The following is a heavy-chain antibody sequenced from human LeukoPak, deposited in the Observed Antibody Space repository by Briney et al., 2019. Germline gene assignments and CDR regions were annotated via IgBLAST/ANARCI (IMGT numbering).Heavy chain of an antibody. CDR3: ARRGRYCSSTSCRRKYNWFDP. D-gene: IGHD2-2*01. Sequence: SETLSLTCTVSGGSISSSSYYWGWIRQPPGKGLEWIGSIYYSGSTYYNPSLKSRVTISVDTSKNQFSLKLSSVTAADTAVYYCARRGRYCSSTSCRRKYNWFDPWGQGTLVTVSS. J-gene: IGHJ5*02. V-gene: IGHV4-39*07. CDR1: GGSISSSSYY. CDR2: IYYSGST.